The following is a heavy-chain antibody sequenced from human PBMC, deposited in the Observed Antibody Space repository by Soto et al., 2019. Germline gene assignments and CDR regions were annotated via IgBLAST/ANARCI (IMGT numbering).Heavy chain of an antibody. J-gene: IGHJ5*02. Sequence: QVQLVQSGAEVKKPGSSVKVSCKASGGTFSSYAISWVRQAPGQGLEWMGGIIPIFGTANYAQKFQGRVTITADKSTSTACMELSSLRSEDTAVYYCARGPLSRIVGATPNWFDPWGQGTLVTVSS. CDR3: ARGPLSRIVGATPNWFDP. V-gene: IGHV1-69*06. CDR1: GGTFSSYA. CDR2: IIPIFGTA. D-gene: IGHD1-26*01.